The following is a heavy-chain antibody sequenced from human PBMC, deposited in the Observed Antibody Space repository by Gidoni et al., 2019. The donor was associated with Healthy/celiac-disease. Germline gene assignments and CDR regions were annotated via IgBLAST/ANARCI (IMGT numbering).Heavy chain of an antibody. CDR2: ISGSGGST. CDR1: GFTFSSYA. Sequence: EVQLLESGGGLVQHGGSLRLSCAASGFTFSSYAMSWVRQAPGKGLEWVSAISGSGGSTYYADSVKGRFTISRDNSKNTLYLQMNSLRAEDTAVYYCAKYTGYSSSWYGGSWGQGTLVTVSS. V-gene: IGHV3-23*01. J-gene: IGHJ5*02. CDR3: AKYTGYSSSWYGGS. D-gene: IGHD6-13*01.